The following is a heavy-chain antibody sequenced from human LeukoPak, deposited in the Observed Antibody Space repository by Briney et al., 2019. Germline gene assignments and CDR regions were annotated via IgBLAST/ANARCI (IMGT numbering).Heavy chain of an antibody. V-gene: IGHV3-23*01. CDR2: IRGSGGGT. CDR3: TRDPNGDYVGASDM. CDR1: GITFSTYA. D-gene: IGHD4-17*01. Sequence: SGGSLRLSCAASGITFSTYAMTWVRQAPGKGLEWVSSIRGSGGGTDYADSVKGRFTISRDNSRDTLFLQMNSLRAEDTALYYCTRDPNGDYVGASDMWGPGTMVTVSS. J-gene: IGHJ3*02.